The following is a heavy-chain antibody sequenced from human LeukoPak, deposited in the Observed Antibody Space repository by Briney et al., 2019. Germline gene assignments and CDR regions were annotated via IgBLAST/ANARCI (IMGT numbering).Heavy chain of an antibody. CDR2: INPSGGST. J-gene: IGHJ3*02. D-gene: IGHD6-13*01. CDR3: ARVAGTWGAFDI. CDR1: GYTFTSYY. V-gene: IGHV1-46*01. Sequence: ASVKVSCKASGYTFTSYYMHWVRQAPGQGLEWMGIINPSGGSTSYAQKFQGRVTMTRDMSTSTVYMELSSLRSEDRAVYYCARVAGTWGAFDIWGQGTMVTVSS.